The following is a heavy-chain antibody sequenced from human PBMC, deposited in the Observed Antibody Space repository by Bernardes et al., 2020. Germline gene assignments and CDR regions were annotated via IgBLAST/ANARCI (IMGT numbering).Heavy chain of an antibody. J-gene: IGHJ4*02. D-gene: IGHD3-9*01. Sequence: GGSLRLCCAASGFTFSSYWMHWVRQAPGKGLVWVSRINSDGSSTSYADSVKGRFTISRDNAKNTLYLQMNSLRAEDTAVYYCARDEYYDILTGSSCFDYWGQGTLVTVSS. CDR3: ARDEYYDILTGSSCFDY. V-gene: IGHV3-74*01. CDR2: INSDGSST. CDR1: GFTFSSYW.